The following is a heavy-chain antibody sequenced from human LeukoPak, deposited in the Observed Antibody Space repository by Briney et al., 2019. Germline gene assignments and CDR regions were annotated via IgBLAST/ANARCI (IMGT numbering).Heavy chain of an antibody. V-gene: IGHV4-39*01. CDR2: IYYSGST. CDR1: GGSISSSSYY. CDR3: ARHGTGLMVYAIGFE. J-gene: IGHJ4*02. Sequence: SETLSLTCTVSGGSISSSSYYWGWIRQPPGKGLEWIGSIYYSGSTYYNPSLKSRVTISVDTSKNQFSLKLSSVTAADTAVYYCARHGTGLMVYAIGFEWGQGTLVTVSS. D-gene: IGHD2-8*01.